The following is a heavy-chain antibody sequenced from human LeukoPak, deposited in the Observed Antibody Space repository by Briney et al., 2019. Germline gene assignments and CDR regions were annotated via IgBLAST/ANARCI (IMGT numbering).Heavy chain of an antibody. CDR1: GFTSSRFT. V-gene: IGHV3-48*02. CDR2: ISLGNSTM. J-gene: IGHJ4*02. Sequence: PGRSLRLSCAASGFTSSRFTMNWARQVPSNGLEWISFISLGNSTMFYADSVKGRFTISRDNAKNSLYLQMNSLRDDDTAVYYCARVGNGRSWDYWGQGTLVSVSS. D-gene: IGHD2-15*01. CDR3: ARVGNGRSWDY.